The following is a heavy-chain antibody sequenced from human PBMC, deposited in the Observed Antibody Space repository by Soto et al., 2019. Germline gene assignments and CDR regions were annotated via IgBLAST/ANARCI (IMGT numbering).Heavy chain of an antibody. CDR2: IKQDGSEK. J-gene: IGHJ4*02. Sequence: PGGSLRLSCAASGFTFSSYCMSWVRQAPGKGLERVANIKQDGSEKYYVDSVKGRFTISRDNAENSLYLQMNSLRAEDTAVYYCTRGGCISESYYCFDYWGQGTLVTVSS. CDR3: TRGGCISESYYCFDY. V-gene: IGHV3-7*01. CDR1: GFTFSSYC. D-gene: IGHD1-26*01.